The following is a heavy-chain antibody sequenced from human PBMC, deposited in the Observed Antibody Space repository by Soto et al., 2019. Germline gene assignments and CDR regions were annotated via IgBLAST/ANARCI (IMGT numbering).Heavy chain of an antibody. CDR1: GGTFSSYA. V-gene: IGHV1-69*01. J-gene: IGHJ4*02. D-gene: IGHD5-18*01. CDR3: ARQGYSYGYGSPRPSDY. CDR2: IIPIFGTA. Sequence: QAQLVQSGAEVKKPGSSVKVSCKASGGTFSSYAISWVRQAPGQGLEWMGGIIPIFGTANYAQKFQGRVTITADESTSTAYMELSSLRSEDTAVYYCARQGYSYGYGSPRPSDYWGQGTLVTVSS.